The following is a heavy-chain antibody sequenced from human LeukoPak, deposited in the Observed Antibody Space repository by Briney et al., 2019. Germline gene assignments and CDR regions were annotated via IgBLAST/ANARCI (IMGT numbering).Heavy chain of an antibody. V-gene: IGHV3-74*01. D-gene: IGHD6-19*01. CDR2: INSDGSNT. CDR3: ARDESVAGPTTFDY. CDR1: GFTFSNYS. J-gene: IGHJ4*02. Sequence: EGSLSLSCAASGFTFSNYSMHWVRQAPGKGLVWVSRINSDGSNTIYADSVKGRFTISRDNSKNTLYLKMNGLRTEDTAMYYCARDESVAGPTTFDYWGQGTLVTVSS.